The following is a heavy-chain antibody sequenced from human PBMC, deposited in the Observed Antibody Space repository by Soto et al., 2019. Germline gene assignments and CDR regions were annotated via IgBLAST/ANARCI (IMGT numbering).Heavy chain of an antibody. Sequence: QVQLQESGPGLAKPSQTLSLTCTVSGASLTSGNYYWTWIRHVPGKGLEWVGYIFNTGTSFATPSLRGRLLLSMDTSVNQFSLILGSVTAADTAVYYCARGLGYDDNGLFPAAFDLWGRGTLVTVSP. J-gene: IGHJ3*01. CDR2: IFNTGTS. CDR3: ARGLGYDDNGLFPAAFDL. V-gene: IGHV4-30-4*01. D-gene: IGHD2-8*01. CDR1: GASLTSGNYY.